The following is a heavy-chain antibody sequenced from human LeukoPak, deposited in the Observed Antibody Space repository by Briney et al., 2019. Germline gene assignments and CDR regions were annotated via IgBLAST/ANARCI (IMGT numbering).Heavy chain of an antibody. V-gene: IGHV1-69*01. Sequence: PSVKVSCKAPGGTFSGSAISWVREGPGQGLEWMGGIIPIFGTANYAQKFQGRVTITANESTSTAYMELNSLRSEDSAVYYCARAIVAVTTPNGAFDIWGQGTMVTVSS. CDR1: GGTFSGSA. D-gene: IGHD4-11*01. CDR3: ARAIVAVTTPNGAFDI. CDR2: IIPIFGTA. J-gene: IGHJ3*02.